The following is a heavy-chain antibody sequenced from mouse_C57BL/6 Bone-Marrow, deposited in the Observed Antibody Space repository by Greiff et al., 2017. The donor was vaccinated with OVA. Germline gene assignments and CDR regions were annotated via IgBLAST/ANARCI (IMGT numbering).Heavy chain of an antibody. Sequence: QVQLKQSGAELARPGASVKLSCKASGYTFTSYGISWVKQRTGQGLEWIGEIYPRSGNTSYNEQFTGKAPLTADKSSSTAYLELRSLTSEDVAVYFCARGVYYGSSYNYWGQGTTLTVSS. CDR3: ARGVYYGSSYNY. J-gene: IGHJ2*01. CDR2: IYPRSGNT. CDR1: GYTFTSYG. V-gene: IGHV1-81*01. D-gene: IGHD1-1*01.